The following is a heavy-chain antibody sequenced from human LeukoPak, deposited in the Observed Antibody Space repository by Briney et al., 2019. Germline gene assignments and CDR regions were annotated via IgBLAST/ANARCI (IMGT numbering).Heavy chain of an antibody. CDR1: GFTFSSYD. CDR2: ISYDGSNK. CDR3: AKDLTHYYDSSGLDY. J-gene: IGHJ4*02. D-gene: IGHD3-22*01. Sequence: GGSLRLSCAASGFTFSSYDMHWVRQAPGRGLEWVAVISYDGSNKYYADSVKGRFTISRDNSKNTLYLQMNSLRAEDTAVYYCAKDLTHYYDSSGLDYWGQGTLVTVSS. V-gene: IGHV3-30*18.